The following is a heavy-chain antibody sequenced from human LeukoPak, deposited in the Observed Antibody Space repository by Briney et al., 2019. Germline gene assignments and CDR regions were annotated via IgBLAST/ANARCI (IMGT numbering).Heavy chain of an antibody. CDR1: GGSISSYY. Sequence: SETLSLTCTVSGGSISSYYWSWIRQPPGKGLEWIGNIYYNGSTNYNPSLKSRVTISVDTSKNQFSLKLSSVTAADTAVYYCARVGSYYNYYYGMDAWGQGTTVTVSS. V-gene: IGHV4-59*08. J-gene: IGHJ6*02. CDR2: IYYNGST. CDR3: ARVGSYYNYYYGMDA. D-gene: IGHD2-15*01.